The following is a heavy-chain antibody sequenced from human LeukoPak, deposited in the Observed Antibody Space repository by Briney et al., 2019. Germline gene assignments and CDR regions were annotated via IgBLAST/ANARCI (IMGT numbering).Heavy chain of an antibody. CDR1: SFTFTMYW. J-gene: IGHJ6*02. CDR2: INGDGSST. CDR3: ARERNYGMDV. Sequence: GGSLSLSCAASSFTFTMYWMHSVRQAPGKGLVWVSHINGDGSSTSHADSVKGRFTISRDNAKNTLYLQMNGLRADDTAVYYCARERNYGMDVWGQGTTVTVSS. V-gene: IGHV3-74*01.